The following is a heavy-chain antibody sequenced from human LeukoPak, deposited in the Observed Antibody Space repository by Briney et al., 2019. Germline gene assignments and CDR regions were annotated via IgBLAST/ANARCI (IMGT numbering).Heavy chain of an antibody. D-gene: IGHD1-26*01. CDR2: IEPSDSYT. CDR1: GYXFTSYW. CDR3: ARQPPIVGATLWFDP. V-gene: IGHV5-10-1*01. J-gene: IGHJ5*02. Sequence: GESLKISCKGSGYXFTSYWISWVRQMPGKGLEWMGRIEPSDSYTNYSPSFQGHVTISADKSISTAYLQWSSLKASDTAMYYCARQPPIVGATLWFDPWGQGTLVTVSS.